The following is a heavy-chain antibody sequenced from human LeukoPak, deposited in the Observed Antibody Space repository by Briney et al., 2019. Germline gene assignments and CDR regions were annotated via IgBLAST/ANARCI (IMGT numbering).Heavy chain of an antibody. CDR3: ARLPAAHNIAARTYYYYGMDV. J-gene: IGHJ6*02. D-gene: IGHD6-6*01. Sequence: GSLRLSCAASGFTFSTYSMNWIRQAPGKGLEWVSSISRSSSYIYYADSVKGRFTISRDNTKNSLYLQINSLRAEDTAVYYCARLPAAHNIAARTYYYYGMDVWGQGTTVTVSS. CDR2: ISRSSSYI. CDR1: GFTFSTYS. V-gene: IGHV3-21*01.